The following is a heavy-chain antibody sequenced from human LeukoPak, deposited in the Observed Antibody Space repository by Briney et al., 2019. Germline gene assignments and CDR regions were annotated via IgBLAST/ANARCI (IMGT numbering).Heavy chain of an antibody. Sequence: AASVKVSCKASGYTFTSYDINWVRQATGQGLEWMGWMNPNSGNTGYAQKLQGRVTMTRNTSISTAYMELSSLRSEDTAVYYCARAGVPAAEGEDYWGQGTLVTVSS. D-gene: IGHD2-2*01. CDR1: GYTFTSYD. J-gene: IGHJ4*02. V-gene: IGHV1-8*01. CDR2: MNPNSGNT. CDR3: ARAGVPAAEGEDY.